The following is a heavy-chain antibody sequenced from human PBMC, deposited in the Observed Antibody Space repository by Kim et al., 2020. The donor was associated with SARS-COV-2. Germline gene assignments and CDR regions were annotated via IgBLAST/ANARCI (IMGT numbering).Heavy chain of an antibody. D-gene: IGHD1-7*01. CDR1: GFTFNTYA. CDR2: ISGSGGRT. Sequence: GGSLRLSCAASGFTFNTYAMTWVRQAPGKGLEWASAISGSGGRTYYADTVRGRFTISRDNSKNTVYLQMNSLRAEATAVYYCTKVGEGKTGTTWGYYFD. CDR3: TKVGEGKTGTTWGYYFD. J-gene: IGHJ4*01. V-gene: IGHV3-23*01.